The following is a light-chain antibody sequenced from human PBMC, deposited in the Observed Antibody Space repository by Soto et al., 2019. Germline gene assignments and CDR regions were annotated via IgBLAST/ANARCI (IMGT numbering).Light chain of an antibody. CDR1: QTVSSS. Sequence: EIVMTQSTATLSVSPGERATLSCRASQTVSSSLAWYQQKPGQAPRLLIYGASIRATGIAARFSGSGSGTQFTLTISSLQSEDFAVYYCQQYDNWPWTFGQGSKVDIK. V-gene: IGKV3-15*01. J-gene: IGKJ1*01. CDR3: QQYDNWPWT. CDR2: GAS.